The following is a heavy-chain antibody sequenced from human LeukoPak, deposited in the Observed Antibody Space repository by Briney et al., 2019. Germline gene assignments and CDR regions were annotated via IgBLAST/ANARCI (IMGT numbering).Heavy chain of an antibody. D-gene: IGHD6-13*01. CDR3: AKDVRGSTSWYGLDY. V-gene: IGHV3-43D*03. J-gene: IGHJ4*02. CDR1: GFTFDDYT. Sequence: GGSLRLSCAASGFTFDDYTMHWVRQAPGKGLEWVSLISWDGGSTYYADSVKGRFTISRDNSKNSLYLQMNSLRGEDTALYYCAKDVRGSTSWYGLDYWGQGTLVTVSS. CDR2: ISWDGGST.